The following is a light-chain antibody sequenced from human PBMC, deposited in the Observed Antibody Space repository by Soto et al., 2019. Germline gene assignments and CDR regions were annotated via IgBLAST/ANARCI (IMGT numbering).Light chain of an antibody. CDR3: QQYNTWHPKMA. CDR1: QSVSSD. V-gene: IGKV3-15*01. Sequence: VVTQTPATQSVFPGETATLSCRASQSVSSDLAWYQQRPGQAPRLLIYGASTRATGIPARFRGSGSGTEFRLTISSLQSEDFATYYCQQYNTWHPKMAFGRGTKVEIK. J-gene: IGKJ1*01. CDR2: GAS.